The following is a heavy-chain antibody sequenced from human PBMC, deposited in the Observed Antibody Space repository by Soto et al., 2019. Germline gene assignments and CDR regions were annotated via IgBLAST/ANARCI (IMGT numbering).Heavy chain of an antibody. J-gene: IGHJ1*01. CDR2: VYNGNT. CDR1: GASISGYY. Sequence: QVQLQESGPGVVKPSETLSLTCTISGASISGYYLTCIRHSPEKGLQYIRYVYNGNTNYNPYLNSRVNISLDRPNTQFSLKLSSVTAAHTAVDYCGRLSSQRDYAYWGQGTLVTVSS. CDR3: GRLSSQRDYAY. D-gene: IGHD3-16*01. V-gene: IGHV4-59*08.